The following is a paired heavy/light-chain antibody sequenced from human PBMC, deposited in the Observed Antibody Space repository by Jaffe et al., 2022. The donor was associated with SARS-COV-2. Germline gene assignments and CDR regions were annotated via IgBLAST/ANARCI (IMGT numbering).Heavy chain of an antibody. J-gene: IGHJ4*02. D-gene: IGHD5-12*01. CDR3: ARFRGYSGYDPDRGYFDY. CDR2: IYPGDSDT. V-gene: IGHV5-51*01. Sequence: EVQLVQSGAEVKKPGESLKISCKGSGYSFTSYWIGWVRQMPGKGLEWMGIIYPGDSDTRHSPSFQGQVTISADKSISTAFLQWSSLKASDTAMYYCARFRGYSGYDPDRGYFDYWGQGTLVTVSS. CDR1: GYSFTSYW.
Light chain of an antibody. Sequence: DIQMTQSPSSLSASVGDRVTITCRAIQSITTHLNWYQQKPGKAPKLLIYAASSLQSGVPSRFSGSGSGTDFTLTISSLQPEDFATYHCQQSYSTPWTFGQGTKVEIK. V-gene: IGKV1-39*01. J-gene: IGKJ1*01. CDR2: AAS. CDR1: QSITTH. CDR3: QQSYSTPWT.